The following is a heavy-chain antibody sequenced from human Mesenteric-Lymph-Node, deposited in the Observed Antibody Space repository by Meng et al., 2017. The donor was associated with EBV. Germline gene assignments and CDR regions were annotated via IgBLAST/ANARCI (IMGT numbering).Heavy chain of an antibody. CDR2: IYQSGTT. J-gene: IGHJ5*02. D-gene: IGHD3-22*01. CDR1: GGFINRIFS. Sequence: QLEGSGPRRLKPSGPPSLICVVSGGFINRIFSWGWVRQPPGKGLEWMAEIYQSGTTNYNPSLKSRLTISIDDSRNQFSLKLSSVTAAETAVYYCARQYYHRSGYYLKWFDPWGQGTLVTVSS. V-gene: IGHV4-4*02. CDR3: ARQYYHRSGYYLKWFDP.